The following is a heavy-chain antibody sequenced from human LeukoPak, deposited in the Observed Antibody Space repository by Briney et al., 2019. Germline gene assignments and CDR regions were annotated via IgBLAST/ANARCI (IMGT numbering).Heavy chain of an antibody. J-gene: IGHJ5*02. CDR2: VSYEGSTQ. Sequence: GGSLRLSCTPSGFTFSSYGMHWVRQAPGKGLGWVAVVSYEGSTQYYADSVKGRFTISRDNSKNTLYLQMNSLRVEDTAVYYCTKEGLGSGTFSAWFDPWGQGTLVTVSS. V-gene: IGHV3-30*18. CDR1: GFTFSSYG. D-gene: IGHD3-10*01. CDR3: TKEGLGSGTFSAWFDP.